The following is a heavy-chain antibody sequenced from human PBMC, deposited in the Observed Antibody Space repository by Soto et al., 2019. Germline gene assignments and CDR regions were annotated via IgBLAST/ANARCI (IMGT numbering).Heavy chain of an antibody. CDR1: GFSLSTSGVG. CDR3: TMSTIVGTILRFDF. D-gene: IGHD5-12*01. CDR2: IYWDDDK. Sequence: QITLKESGPTLVKPTQTLTLTCTLSGFSLSTSGVGVGWIRQPPGKALEWLALIYWDDDKRYSPSLKSRVTTXQXTXTNQAALTMTHMDPVDTATYSCTMSTIVGTILRFDFWGQGTLVTVSS. J-gene: IGHJ4*02. V-gene: IGHV2-5*02.